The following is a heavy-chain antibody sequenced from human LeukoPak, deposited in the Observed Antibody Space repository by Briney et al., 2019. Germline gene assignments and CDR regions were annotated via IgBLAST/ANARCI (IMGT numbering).Heavy chain of an antibody. Sequence: SETLSLTCTVSGASFSSSTYYWGWIRQPPGKGLEWIGGIYYSGSTYYNPSLKSRVTMSVDTSKNQFSLKLSSVTAADTAVYYCARHAGGISATGTRPFDYWGQGTLVTVSS. D-gene: IGHD6-13*01. J-gene: IGHJ4*02. CDR2: IYYSGST. CDR1: GASFSSSTYY. CDR3: ARHAGGISATGTRPFDY. V-gene: IGHV4-39*01.